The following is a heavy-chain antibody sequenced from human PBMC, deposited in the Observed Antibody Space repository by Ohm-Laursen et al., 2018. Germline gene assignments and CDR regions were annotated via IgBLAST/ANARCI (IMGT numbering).Heavy chain of an antibody. Sequence: SLRLSCAASGFTFCSYGTHWGRQAPGKGLEREAVISYDGSNKYYANSVKGRFTISRDNSKNTLYLQMNSLRAEDTAVYYCAKDAIQLWLGGYFDYWGQGTLGTVSS. J-gene: IGHJ4*02. D-gene: IGHD5-18*01. CDR2: ISYDGSNK. CDR1: GFTFCSYG. V-gene: IGHV3-30*18. CDR3: AKDAIQLWLGGYFDY.